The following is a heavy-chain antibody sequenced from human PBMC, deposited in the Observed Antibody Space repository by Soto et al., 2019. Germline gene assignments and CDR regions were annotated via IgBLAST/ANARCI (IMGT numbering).Heavy chain of an antibody. V-gene: IGHV1-46*01. CDR1: GYTFIDFY. Sequence: QVQLVQSGAEVKKPGASVKVSCKASGYTFIDFYIHWVRQAPGQGLEWMGFINPSGGGTTYAQKFQGRLTMTRDTSTSTVYMELIRLRSEDTAIYYGARDKPLSADYCGHGTLVT. CDR2: INPSGGGT. J-gene: IGHJ4*01. CDR3: ARDKPLSADY.